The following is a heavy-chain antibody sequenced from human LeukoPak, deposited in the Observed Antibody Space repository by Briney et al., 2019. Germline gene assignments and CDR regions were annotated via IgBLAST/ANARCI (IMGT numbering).Heavy chain of an antibody. D-gene: IGHD3-22*01. V-gene: IGHV3-11*04. CDR3: TRDVASSTYHFESSGLLDY. Sequence: SGGSLRLSCAASGFTFSDDYMSWIRQAPGKGLEWVSYISSSGNTINYADSVKGRFTISRDNAEKSLYLQMDSLRGEDTAVYYCTRDVASSTYHFESSGLLDYRGQGTLVTVSS. J-gene: IGHJ4*02. CDR1: GFTFSDDY. CDR2: ISSSGNTI.